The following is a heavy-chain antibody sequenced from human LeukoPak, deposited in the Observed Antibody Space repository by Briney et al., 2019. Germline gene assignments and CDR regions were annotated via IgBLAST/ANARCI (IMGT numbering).Heavy chain of an antibody. CDR1: GDSISSGDYY. J-gene: IGHJ5*02. V-gene: IGHV4-61*02. Sequence: SQTLSLTCTVSGDSISSGDYYWSWIRQPAGKGLEWIGRISSSGSTNYNPSLKSRVTISVDTSKNQFSLKLSSVAAADTAVYYCARDRDDDPNSSWYRSGLNWFDPWGQGTLVTVSS. CDR3: ARDRDDDPNSSWYRSGLNWFDP. D-gene: IGHD6-13*01. CDR2: ISSSGST.